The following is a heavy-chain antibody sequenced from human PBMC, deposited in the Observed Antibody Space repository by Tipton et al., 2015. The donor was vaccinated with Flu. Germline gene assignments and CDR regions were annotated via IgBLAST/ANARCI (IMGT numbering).Heavy chain of an antibody. CDR3: ARARYCSSTSCYTGDNWFDP. D-gene: IGHD2-2*02. CDR1: GGSFSGYY. J-gene: IGHJ5*02. CDR2: INHSGST. V-gene: IGHV4-34*01. Sequence: TLSLTCAVYGGSFSGYYWSWIRQPPGKGLEWIGEINHSGSTNYNPSLKSRVTISVDTSKNQFSLKLSSGTAADTAVYYCARARYCSSTSCYTGDNWFDPWGQGTLVTVSS.